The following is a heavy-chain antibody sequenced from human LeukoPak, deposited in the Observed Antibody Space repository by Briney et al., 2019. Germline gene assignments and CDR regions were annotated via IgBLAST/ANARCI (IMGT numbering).Heavy chain of an antibody. Sequence: GGSLRLSCVASGFTFTGHTMHWVRQAPGKGLEWVAVVAHDEKTIFYADSLKGRFTVSRDNSKNTVYLHMNSLRDEDTAVYYCAREKQSGGTPFDYWGQGSLVTVSS. V-gene: IGHV3-30*04. CDR2: VAHDEKTI. CDR3: AREKQSGGTPFDY. J-gene: IGHJ4*02. CDR1: GFTFTGHT. D-gene: IGHD1-26*01.